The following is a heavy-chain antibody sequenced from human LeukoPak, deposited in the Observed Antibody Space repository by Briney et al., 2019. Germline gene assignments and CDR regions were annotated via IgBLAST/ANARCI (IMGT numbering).Heavy chain of an antibody. CDR1: GYTFTGYY. CDR2: INPNSGGT. CDR3: AMAGYSSGWYFDY. V-gene: IGHV1-2*04. J-gene: IGHJ4*02. D-gene: IGHD6-19*01. Sequence: AASVKVSCKASGYTFTGYYMHWVRQAPGQGLEWMGWINPNSGGTNYAQKFQGWVTMTRDTSISTAYMELSRLRSDDTAVYYCAMAGYSSGWYFDYWGQGTLVTVS.